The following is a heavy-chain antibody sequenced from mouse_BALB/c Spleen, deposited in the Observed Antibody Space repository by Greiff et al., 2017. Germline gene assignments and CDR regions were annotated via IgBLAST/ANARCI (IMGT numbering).Heavy chain of an antibody. CDR1: GFDFSRYW. D-gene: IGHD2-4*01. Sequence: EVQRVESGGGLVQPGGSLKLSCAASGFDFSRYWMSWVRQAPGKGLEWIGEINPDSSTINYTPSLKDKFIISRDNAKNTLYLQMSKVRSEDTALYYCARDDYHWYFDVWGAGTTVTVSS. CDR2: INPDSSTI. CDR3: ARDDYHWYFDV. V-gene: IGHV4-1*02. J-gene: IGHJ1*01.